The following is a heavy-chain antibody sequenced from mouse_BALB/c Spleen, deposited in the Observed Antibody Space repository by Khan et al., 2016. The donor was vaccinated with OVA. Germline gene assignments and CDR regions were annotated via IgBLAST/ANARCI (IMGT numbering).Heavy chain of an antibody. CDR2: IWGDGNT. V-gene: IGHV2-3*01. Sequence: VQLQESGPGLVAPSQSLSITCTVSGFSLTSYGVSWVRQPPGKGLEWLGVIWGDGNTNFHSALRSRLSISKDNSKSQVFLKLNSLQTDDTTTYYCAKDRGYYAVDYWGQGTSVTVSS. CDR1: GFSLTSYG. J-gene: IGHJ4*01. CDR3: AKDRGYYAVDY.